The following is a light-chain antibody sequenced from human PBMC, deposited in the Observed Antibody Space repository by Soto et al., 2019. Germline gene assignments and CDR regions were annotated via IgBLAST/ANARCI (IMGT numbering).Light chain of an antibody. CDR1: SSDVGGYNY. Sequence: QSVLTQPASVSGSPGQSITISCTGTSSDVGGYNYVSWYQQHPGKAPKLMIYDVSNRPSGVSNRFSDSKSGNTASLTISGLQAEDEADYYCSSYTSSILFGGGTKLTVL. V-gene: IGLV2-14*01. J-gene: IGLJ2*01. CDR3: SSYTSSIL. CDR2: DVS.